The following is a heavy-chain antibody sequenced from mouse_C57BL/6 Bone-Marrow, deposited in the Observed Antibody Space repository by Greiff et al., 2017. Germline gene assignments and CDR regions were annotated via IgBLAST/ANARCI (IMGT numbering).Heavy chain of an antibody. CDR1: GYTFTSYG. V-gene: IGHV1-81*01. Sequence: VQLQQSGAELARPGASVKLSCKASGYTFTSYGISWVKQRTGQGLEWIGEIYPRSGNTYYNEKFKGKATLTADKSSSTAYMELRSLPSEDSAVYVCARRRLLRWYFDVWGTGTTVTVSS. CDR3: ARRRLLRWYFDV. D-gene: IGHD1-1*01. CDR2: IYPRSGNT. J-gene: IGHJ1*03.